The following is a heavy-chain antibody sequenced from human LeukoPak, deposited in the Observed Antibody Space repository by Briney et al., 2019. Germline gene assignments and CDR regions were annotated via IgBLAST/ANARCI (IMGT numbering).Heavy chain of an antibody. CDR1: GYTFTSYG. J-gene: IGHJ3*02. D-gene: IGHD2-21*01. V-gene: IGHV1-18*01. Sequence: ASVKVSCKASGYTFTSYGISWVRQAPGQGLEWMGWISAYNGNTNYAQKLQGRVTMTTDTSTSTAYMELRSLRSDDTAVYYCASGYCGGARQLGGVDMWGQGTMVTVSS. CDR3: ASGYCGGARQLGGVDM. CDR2: ISAYNGNT.